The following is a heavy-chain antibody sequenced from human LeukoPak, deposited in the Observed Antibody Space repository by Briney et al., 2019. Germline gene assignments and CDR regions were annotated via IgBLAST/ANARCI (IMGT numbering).Heavy chain of an antibody. CDR1: GFTFSDYW. V-gene: IGHV3-7*01. J-gene: IGHJ4*02. Sequence: PGRSLRLSCTASGFTFSDYWMTCVRHAPGKGLEWVANTKQDGSAKYHVDSVKGRFTISRDNAKNSLYLQMDSLRVEDTATYYCARWRGSTSERSDYWGQGTLVTVSS. D-gene: IGHD2-2*01. CDR2: TKQDGSAK. CDR3: ARWRGSTSERSDY.